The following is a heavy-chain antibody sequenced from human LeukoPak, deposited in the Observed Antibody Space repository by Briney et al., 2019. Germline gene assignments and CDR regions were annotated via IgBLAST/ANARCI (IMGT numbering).Heavy chain of an antibody. V-gene: IGHV2-70*11. CDR2: IDWDDDK. CDR3: ARARDGYNLPYFDY. D-gene: IGHD1-1*01. J-gene: IGHJ4*02. Sequence: ESGPTLVNPTQTLTLTCTFSGFSLITSGMSVSWIRQPPGKALECLARIDWDDDKYYSTSLKTRLTISQDTSKNQVVLTMTNMDPVDTATYYCARARDGYNLPYFDYWGQGTLVTVSS. CDR1: GFSLITSGMS.